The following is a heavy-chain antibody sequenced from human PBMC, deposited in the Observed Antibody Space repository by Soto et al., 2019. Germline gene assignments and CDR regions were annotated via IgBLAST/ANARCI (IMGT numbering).Heavy chain of an antibody. CDR3: ARDLFRGGRDFWSGYYDY. D-gene: IGHD3-3*01. V-gene: IGHV3-33*01. CDR2: IWCEGSNK. CDR1: GFTFSSYG. J-gene: IGHJ4*02. Sequence: GGSLSLSCAASGFTFSSYGMHWVRQAPGKGLEWVAVIWCEGSNKYYADSVKGRFTISRDNSKNTLYLQMNSLRAEDTAVYYCARDLFRGGRDFWSGYYDYWGQGTLVTVSS.